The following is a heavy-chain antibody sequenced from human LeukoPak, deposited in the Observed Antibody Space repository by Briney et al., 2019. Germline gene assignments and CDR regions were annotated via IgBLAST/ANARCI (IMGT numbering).Heavy chain of an antibody. D-gene: IGHD6-19*01. V-gene: IGHV1-46*01. CDR2: INPSGGST. Sequence: ASVKVSCKASGYTFTSYYMQWARQAPGQGLEWMGIINPSGGSTSYAQKFQGRVTMTRDTSTSTVYMELSSLRSEDTAVYYCARDEKIVGIAVAAHFDYWGQGTLVTVSS. J-gene: IGHJ4*02. CDR1: GYTFTSYY. CDR3: ARDEKIVGIAVAAHFDY.